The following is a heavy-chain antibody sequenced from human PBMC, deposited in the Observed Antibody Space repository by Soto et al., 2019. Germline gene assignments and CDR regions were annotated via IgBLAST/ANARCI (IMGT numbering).Heavy chain of an antibody. D-gene: IGHD3-3*01. V-gene: IGHV6-1*01. Sequence: QVQLQQSGPGLVKPSQTLSLTCAISGDSVSSNSVAWNWIRQSPSRGLELLGRTYYRFKWYNDYGVTVKVRITINPDTSKNQFALQLNSVTPADTAVYYCARGRFNAFGIWGEGTMVTVSS. CDR1: GDSVSSNSVA. CDR3: ARGRFNAFGI. J-gene: IGHJ3*02. CDR2: TYYRFKWYN.